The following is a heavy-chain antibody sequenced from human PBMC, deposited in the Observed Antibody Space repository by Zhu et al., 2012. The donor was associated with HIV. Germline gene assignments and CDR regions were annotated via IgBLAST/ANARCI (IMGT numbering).Heavy chain of an antibody. J-gene: IGHJ4*02. V-gene: IGHV4-59*11. CDR3: ARSCEGATGLDS. CDR2: MYSSGST. Sequence: QVQLQESGPGLVKPSETLSLTCTVSGGSMSSHYWNWIRQPPGKGLQWIGYMYSSGSTKYNFSLKSRVAISLDTSNNQFSLTLSSVTTADTAVYYCARSCEGATGLDSWGQGRPGHRLL. CDR1: GGSMSSHY. D-gene: IGHD1-1*01.